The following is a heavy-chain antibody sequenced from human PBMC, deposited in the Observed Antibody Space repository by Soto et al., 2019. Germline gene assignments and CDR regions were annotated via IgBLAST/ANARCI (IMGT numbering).Heavy chain of an antibody. J-gene: IGHJ6*02. CDR2: ISGSGGST. V-gene: IGHV3-23*01. D-gene: IGHD2-15*01. CDR3: AKGVVVAAKDYYYYGMDV. CDR1: GFTFSSYA. Sequence: HPGGSMRLSCPASGFTFSSYAMSWVRQAPGKVLEWVSAISGSGGSTYYADSVKGRFTISRDNSKNTLYLQMNSLRAEDTAVYYCAKGVVVAAKDYYYYGMDVWGQGTTVTVSS.